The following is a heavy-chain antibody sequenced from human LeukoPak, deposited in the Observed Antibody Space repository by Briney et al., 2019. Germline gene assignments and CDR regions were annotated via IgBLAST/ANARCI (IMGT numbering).Heavy chain of an antibody. CDR2: IYYSGST. CDR3: ARDGYYYGSGSSGFDY. Sequence: SETLSLTCTVSGGSISSGGYYWSWIRQHPGKGLEWIGYIYYSGSTYYNPSLKSRVTISVDTSKNQFSLKLSSVTAADTAVYYCARDGYYYGSGSSGFDYWGQGTLVTVSS. D-gene: IGHD3-10*01. J-gene: IGHJ4*02. V-gene: IGHV4-31*03. CDR1: GGSISSGGYY.